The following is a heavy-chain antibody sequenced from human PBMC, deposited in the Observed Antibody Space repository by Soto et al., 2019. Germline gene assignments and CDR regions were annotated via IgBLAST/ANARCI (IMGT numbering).Heavy chain of an antibody. Sequence: GESLKISCKGSGYSFTSYWIGWVRQMPGKGLEWMGIIYPGDSDTRYSPSFQGQVTISADKSISTAYLQWSSLKASDTAMYYCARPRHYDFWSGYPPGWFAPWGQGTLVTVSS. CDR1: GYSFTSYW. V-gene: IGHV5-51*01. CDR3: ARPRHYDFWSGYPPGWFAP. D-gene: IGHD3-3*01. CDR2: IYPGDSDT. J-gene: IGHJ5*02.